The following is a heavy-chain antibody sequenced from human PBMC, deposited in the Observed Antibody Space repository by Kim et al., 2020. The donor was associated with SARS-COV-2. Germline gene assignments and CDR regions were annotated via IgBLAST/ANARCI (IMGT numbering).Heavy chain of an antibody. V-gene: IGHV1-2*06. CDR2: INPNSGGT. J-gene: IGHJ6*02. D-gene: IGHD6-13*01. Sequence: ASVKVSCKASGYTFTGYYMHWVRQAPGQGLEWMGRINPNSGGTNYAQKFQGTVTMTRDTSISTAYMELSRLRSDDTAVYYCASIAAAGRGGWGDYYYYYGMDVWGQGTTVTVSS. CDR3: ASIAAAGRGGWGDYYYYYGMDV. CDR1: GYTFTGYY.